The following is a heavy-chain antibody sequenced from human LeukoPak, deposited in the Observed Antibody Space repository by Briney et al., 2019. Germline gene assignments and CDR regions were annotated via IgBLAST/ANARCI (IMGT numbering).Heavy chain of an antibody. D-gene: IGHD2-2*01. CDR1: GFTFSNAW. V-gene: IGHV3-15*01. CDR3: TTDGSTSSRYYYYGMDV. Sequence: PGGSLRLSCAASGFTFSNAWTSWVRQAPGKGLEWVGRIKSKTDGGTTDYAAPVKGRFTISRDDSKNTLYLQMNSLKTEDTAVYYCTTDGSTSSRYYYYGMDVWGQGTTVTVSS. CDR2: IKSKTDGGTT. J-gene: IGHJ6*02.